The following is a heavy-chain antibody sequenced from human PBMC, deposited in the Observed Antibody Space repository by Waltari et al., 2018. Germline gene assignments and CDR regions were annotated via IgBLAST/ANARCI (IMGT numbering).Heavy chain of an antibody. V-gene: IGHV3-23*01. Sequence: EVQLLESGGILVQPGGSLRLSCEASGFAFRNFAITWVRQAPGKGLEWVSSISFVGGNTYYADSLKGRFTISRDNSKNTLYLQINSLTVADTAVYYCAKEITAADAPYFFDYWGRGTLVTVSS. D-gene: IGHD6-13*01. CDR1: GFAFRNFA. J-gene: IGHJ4*02. CDR2: ISFVGGNT. CDR3: AKEITAADAPYFFDY.